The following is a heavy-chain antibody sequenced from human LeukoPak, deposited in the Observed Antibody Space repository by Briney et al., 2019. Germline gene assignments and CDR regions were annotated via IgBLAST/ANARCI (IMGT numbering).Heavy chain of an antibody. J-gene: IGHJ4*02. Sequence: ASVKVSCKASGDTFSRYGISWVRQAPGQGLEWMGGIIPLFGTANYAQKLQGRVTMTTDTSTSTAYMELRSLRSDDTAVYYCARGSRRVVVAARDSSFDYWGQGTLVTVSS. V-gene: IGHV1-18*01. CDR1: GDTFSRYG. CDR2: IIPLFGTA. D-gene: IGHD2-15*01. CDR3: ARGSRRVVVAARDSSFDY.